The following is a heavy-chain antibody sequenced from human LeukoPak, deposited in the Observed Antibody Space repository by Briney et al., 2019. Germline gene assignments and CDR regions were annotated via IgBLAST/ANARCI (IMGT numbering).Heavy chain of an antibody. D-gene: IGHD2-15*01. J-gene: IGHJ6*03. V-gene: IGHV4-61*02. Sequence: NPSETLSLTCTVSGGSISSGSYYWSWIRQPAGKGLEWIGRIYTSGSTNYNPSLKSRVTMSVDTSKNQFSLKLSSVTAADTAVYYCAREPPLYCSGGSCYNYYYYMDVWGKGTTVTISS. CDR1: GGSISSGSYY. CDR3: AREPPLYCSGGSCYNYYYYMDV. CDR2: IYTSGST.